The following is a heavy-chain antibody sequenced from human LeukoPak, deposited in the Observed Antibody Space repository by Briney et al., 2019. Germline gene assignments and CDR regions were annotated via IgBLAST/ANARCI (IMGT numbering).Heavy chain of an antibody. V-gene: IGHV3-7*01. D-gene: IGHD3-9*01. CDR3: ARETTNYDILTGYPYY. Sequence: GGSLRLSCAASGFTLSSYWMSWVRQAPGKGLEWVANIKQDGSEKYYVDSVKGRFTISRDNAKNSLYLQMNSLRAEDTAVYYCARETTNYDILTGYPYYWGQGTLVTVSS. J-gene: IGHJ4*02. CDR2: IKQDGSEK. CDR1: GFTLSSYW.